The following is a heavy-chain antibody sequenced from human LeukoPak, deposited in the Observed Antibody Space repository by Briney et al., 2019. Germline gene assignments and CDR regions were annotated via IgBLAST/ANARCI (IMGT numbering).Heavy chain of an antibody. CDR1: GDSLSSSYYY. Sequence: ASETLSLTCTVSGDSLSSSYYYWGWIRQPPGKGLEWIGSIHSSGSTDYNPSLKSRVTIPVDTSKNQFSLKLTSVTAADAAVYYCARHGRAYCGGDCYGGVDYWGQGALVTVSS. V-gene: IGHV4-39*01. CDR3: ARHGRAYCGGDCYGGVDY. D-gene: IGHD2-21*01. CDR2: IHSSGST. J-gene: IGHJ4*02.